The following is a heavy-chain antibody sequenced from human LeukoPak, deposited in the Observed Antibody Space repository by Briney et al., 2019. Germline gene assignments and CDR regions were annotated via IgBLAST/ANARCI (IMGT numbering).Heavy chain of an antibody. D-gene: IGHD2-15*01. CDR3: ARDGRYCSGGFCYPH. Sequence: GGSLRVSCAASGFTFSSYEMNWVRQAPGKGLEWVSYISSSGSTIFYADSVKGRFTISRDNAKNSLYLQMNSLRAEDTAVYYCARDGRYCSGGFCYPHWGLGTLVTVSS. V-gene: IGHV3-48*03. CDR2: ISSSGSTI. CDR1: GFTFSSYE. J-gene: IGHJ4*02.